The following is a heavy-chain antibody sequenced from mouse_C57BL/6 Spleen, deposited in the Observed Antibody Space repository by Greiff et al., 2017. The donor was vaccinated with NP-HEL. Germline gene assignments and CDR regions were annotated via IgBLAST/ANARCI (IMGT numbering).Heavy chain of an antibody. V-gene: IGHV1-26*01. Sequence: VQLQQSGPELVKPGASVKISCKASGYTFTDYYMNWVKQSHGKSLEWIGDINPNNGGTSYNQKFKGKATLTVDKSSSTAYMELRSLTSEDSAVYYCARCPNSYYYAMDYWGQGTSVTVSS. CDR1: GYTFTDYY. CDR2: INPNNGGT. CDR3: ARCPNSYYYAMDY. D-gene: IGHD4-1*02. J-gene: IGHJ4*01.